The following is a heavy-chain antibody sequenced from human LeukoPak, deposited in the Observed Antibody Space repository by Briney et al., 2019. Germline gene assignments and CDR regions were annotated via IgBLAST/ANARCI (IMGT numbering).Heavy chain of an antibody. CDR1: GGTFSSYA. Sequence: ASVKVSCKASGGTFSSYAISWVRQAPGQGLEWMGGIIPIFGTTNYAQKFQGRVTITADDSTSTADMELSSLRSEDTAVYYCARSIPYLSQLAGYYYYYMDVWGKGTTVTVSS. CDR2: IIPIFGTT. V-gene: IGHV1-69*13. CDR3: ARSIPYLSQLAGYYYYYMDV. D-gene: IGHD6-6*01. J-gene: IGHJ6*03.